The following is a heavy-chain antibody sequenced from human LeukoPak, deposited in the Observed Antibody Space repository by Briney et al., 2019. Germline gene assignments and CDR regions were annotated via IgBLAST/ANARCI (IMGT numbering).Heavy chain of an antibody. V-gene: IGHV3-30*01. Sequence: GGSLRLSCAASGFTFSSYAMHWVRQAPGKGLEWVAVISYDGSNKYYADPVKGRFTISRDNSKNTLYLQMNSLRAEDTAVYYCARGPGAYQLLYRGFDYWGQGTLVTVSS. CDR1: GFTFSSYA. CDR2: ISYDGSNK. D-gene: IGHD2-2*02. J-gene: IGHJ4*02. CDR3: ARGPGAYQLLYRGFDY.